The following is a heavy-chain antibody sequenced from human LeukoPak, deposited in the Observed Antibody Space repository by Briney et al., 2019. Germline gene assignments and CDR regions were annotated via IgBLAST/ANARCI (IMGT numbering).Heavy chain of an antibody. CDR3: AHATNSHFDY. D-gene: IGHD4-23*01. J-gene: IGHJ4*02. CDR1: GFSLNTTTLG. Sequence: SGPTLVKPTQTLTLTCTFSGFSLNTTTLGVGRIRQPPGKALEWLALLFWDDDSRLSPSLESRLTITKDTSKNQVVLTMTDMDPVDTATYYCAHATNSHFDYWGQGTLVTVSS. V-gene: IGHV2-5*02. CDR2: LFWDDDS.